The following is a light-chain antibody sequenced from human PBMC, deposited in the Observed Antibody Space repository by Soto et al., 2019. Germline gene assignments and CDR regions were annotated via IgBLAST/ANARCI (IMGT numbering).Light chain of an antibody. J-gene: IGKJ2*01. CDR1: ENISRN. CDR2: GAS. CDR3: QQYDKWPHT. Sequence: EMILTQSPATLSVSPGERATLSCRASENISRNVAWYQQQPGQAPRLLIHGASTRATGISARFSGSGSGTDFTLTISSLQSEDFAVYFCQQYDKWPHTFGQGTKLEIK. V-gene: IGKV3-15*01.